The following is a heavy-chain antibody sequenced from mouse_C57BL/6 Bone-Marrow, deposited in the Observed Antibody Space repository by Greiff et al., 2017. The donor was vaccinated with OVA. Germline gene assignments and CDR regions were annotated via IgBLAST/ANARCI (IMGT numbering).Heavy chain of an antibody. J-gene: IGHJ4*01. CDR3: ARWVDYGSNYVDAMEY. Sequence: QVQLKQPGAELVKPGASVKLSCKASGYTFTSYWMHWVKQRPGRGLEWIGRIAPNSGGTKYNEKFKSKATLTVDKPSSTAYMQLSSLTSEDSAVYYCARWVDYGSNYVDAMEYWGQGNSGTGSS. D-gene: IGHD1-1*01. CDR2: IAPNSGGT. CDR1: GYTFTSYW. V-gene: IGHV1-72*01.